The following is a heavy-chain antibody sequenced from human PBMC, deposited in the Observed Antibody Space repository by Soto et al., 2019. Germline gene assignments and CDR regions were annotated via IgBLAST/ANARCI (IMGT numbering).Heavy chain of an antibody. CDR2: IIPILGIA. CDR3: ARDKGLLWFGELLYGGFDY. D-gene: IGHD3-10*01. J-gene: IGHJ4*02. V-gene: IGHV1-69*08. Sequence: QVQLVQSGAEVKKPGSSVKVSCKASGGTFSSYTISWVRQAPRQGLEWMGRIIPILGIANYAQKFQGRVTITADKSTSTAYMELSSLRSEDTAVYYCARDKGLLWFGELLYGGFDYWGQGTLVTVSS. CDR1: GGTFSSYT.